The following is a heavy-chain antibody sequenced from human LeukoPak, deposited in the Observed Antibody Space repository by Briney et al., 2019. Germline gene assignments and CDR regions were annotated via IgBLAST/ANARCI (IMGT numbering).Heavy chain of an antibody. Sequence: SETLSLTCTVSGGSISSGSYYWGWIRQPPGKGLEWIGSIYYSGSTYYNPSLKSRVTISVDTSKNQFSLRLTSVTAADTAVYYCARHVEYYDFWSGYYTGWYFDLWGRGTLVTVSS. D-gene: IGHD3-3*01. V-gene: IGHV4-39*01. CDR2: IYYSGST. CDR3: ARHVEYYDFWSGYYTGWYFDL. CDR1: GGSISSGSYY. J-gene: IGHJ2*01.